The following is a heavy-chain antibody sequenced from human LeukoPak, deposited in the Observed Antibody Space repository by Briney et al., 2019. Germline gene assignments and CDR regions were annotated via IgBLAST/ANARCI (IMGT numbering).Heavy chain of an antibody. CDR3: ARHERDASLDHALDI. D-gene: IGHD5-24*01. CDR2: IYYSGST. V-gene: IGHV4-59*08. Sequence: PSETLSLTCTVFGGSISSYYWSWIRQPPGKGLEWIGYIYYSGSTSYNPSFKSRVTILVDTSKNQFSLKLSSVTAADTAVYYCARHERDASLDHALDIWGQGTMVTVSS. J-gene: IGHJ3*02. CDR1: GGSISSYY.